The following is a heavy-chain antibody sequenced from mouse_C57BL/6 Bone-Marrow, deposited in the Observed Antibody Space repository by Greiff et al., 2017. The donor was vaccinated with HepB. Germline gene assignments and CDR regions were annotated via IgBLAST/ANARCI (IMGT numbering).Heavy chain of an antibody. D-gene: IGHD2-10*01. J-gene: IGHJ3*01. CDR3: ARDLPTTGFAY. CDR1: GFTFSSYA. CDR2: ISDGGSYT. Sequence: EVQLQESGGGLVKPGGSLKLSCAASGFTFSSYAMSWVRQTPEKRLEWVATISDGGSYTYYPDNVKGRFTISRDNAKNNLYLQMSHLKSEDTAMYYCARDLPTTGFAYWGQGTLVTVSA. V-gene: IGHV5-4*01.